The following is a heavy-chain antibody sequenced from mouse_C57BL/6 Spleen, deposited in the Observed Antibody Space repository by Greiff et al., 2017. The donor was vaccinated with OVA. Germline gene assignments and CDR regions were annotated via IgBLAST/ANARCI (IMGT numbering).Heavy chain of an antibody. CDR2: IDPSDSYT. J-gene: IGHJ2*01. CDR3: ARSLSERYGSSWDYFDY. CDR1: GYTFTSYW. D-gene: IGHD1-1*01. Sequence: QVQLQQPGAELVRPGTSVKLSCKASGYTFTSYWMHWVKQRPGQGLEWIGVIDPSDSYTNYNQKFKGKATLTVDTSSSTAYMRLSSLTSEDSAVYYCARSLSERYGSSWDYFDYWGQGTTLTVSS. V-gene: IGHV1-59*01.